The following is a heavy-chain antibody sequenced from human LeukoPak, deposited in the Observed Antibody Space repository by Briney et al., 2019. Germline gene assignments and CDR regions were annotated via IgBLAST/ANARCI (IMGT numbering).Heavy chain of an antibody. V-gene: IGHV3-23*01. J-gene: IGHJ4*02. CDR2: ISGSGGST. CDR1: GFTFSNYA. Sequence: LPGGSLRLSCAASGFTFSNYAMSWVRQAPGKGLDWVSGISGSGGSTYYVDSVKGRFTISRDNSKNTLYLQMNSLRAEDTAVYYCAKSPRNPWDYDSSGYYPLFDYWGQGTLVTVSS. CDR3: AKSPRNPWDYDSSGYYPLFDY. D-gene: IGHD3-22*01.